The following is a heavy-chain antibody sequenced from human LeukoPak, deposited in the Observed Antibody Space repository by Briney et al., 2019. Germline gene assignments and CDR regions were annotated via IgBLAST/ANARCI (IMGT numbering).Heavy chain of an antibody. CDR2: IYYSGST. J-gene: IGHJ3*02. Sequence: SQTLSLTCTVSGGSISSGDYYWSWIRQPPGKGLEWIGYIYYSGSTYYNPSLKSRVTISVDTSKNQFSLKLSSVTAADTAVYYCATRGSLLPGAFDIWGQGTTVTVSS. CDR1: GGSISSGDYY. D-gene: IGHD3-22*01. V-gene: IGHV4-30-4*08. CDR3: ATRGSLLPGAFDI.